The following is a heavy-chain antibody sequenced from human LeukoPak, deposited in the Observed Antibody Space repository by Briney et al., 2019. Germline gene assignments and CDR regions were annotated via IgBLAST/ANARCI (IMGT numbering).Heavy chain of an antibody. CDR2: AAHDEVGK. Sequence: PGGSLRLSCVGSGFTFSDYAIHWVRQAPGKGLEWVAVAAHDEVGKQFADSVKGRFTLSRDDSRDSVHLQMNRLRDEDTGVYYCAEDRGYGEHEPFESWGQGSLVTVSS. V-gene: IGHV3-30*18. D-gene: IGHD4-17*01. CDR1: GFTFSDYA. CDR3: AEDRGYGEHEPFES. J-gene: IGHJ4*02.